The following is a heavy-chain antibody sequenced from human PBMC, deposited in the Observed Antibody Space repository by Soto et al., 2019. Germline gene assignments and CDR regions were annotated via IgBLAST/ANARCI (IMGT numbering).Heavy chain of an antibody. CDR2: ISAQNGNT. D-gene: IGHD6-6*01. V-gene: IGHV1-18*01. CDR1: GYAFTIYG. CDR3: ARGRDGDY. J-gene: IGHJ4*02. Sequence: QVHLVQSGAEVKKPRASVKVSCKGSGYAFTIYGITSVRQAPGQGLEWMGWISAQNGNTNYAQKLQGRVTVTRDTSTSTAYMELRSLRSAHTAVYYCARGRDGDYWGQGAMVTVSS.